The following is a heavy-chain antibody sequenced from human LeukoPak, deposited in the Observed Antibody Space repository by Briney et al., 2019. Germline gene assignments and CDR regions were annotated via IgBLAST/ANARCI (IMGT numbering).Heavy chain of an antibody. CDR2: INPNSGGT. CDR1: GYTFTGYY. J-gene: IGHJ5*02. CDR3: ARDGDYYMRSWFDP. D-gene: IGHD4-17*01. V-gene: IGHV1-2*02. Sequence: ASVKVSCKASGYTFTGYYMHWVRQAPGQGLEWMGWINPNSGGTIYAQKFQGRVTMTRDTSISTAYMELSRLRSDDTAVYYCARDGDYYMRSWFDPWGQGTLVTVSS.